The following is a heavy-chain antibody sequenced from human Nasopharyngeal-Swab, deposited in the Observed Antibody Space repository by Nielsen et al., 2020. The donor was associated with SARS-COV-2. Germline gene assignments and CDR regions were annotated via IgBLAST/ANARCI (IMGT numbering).Heavy chain of an antibody. CDR2: ISGSGGST. CDR1: GFTFSTYA. CDR3: ARGSGAGRYASDY. D-gene: IGHD3-16*01. Sequence: GESLKISCAASGFTFSTYAMYWVRQPPAKGLEWVSIISGSGGSTYYADSVKGRFTISRDNSKNTLYLQMNSLRAEDTAVYYCARGSGAGRYASDYWGQGTLVTVSS. J-gene: IGHJ4*02. V-gene: IGHV3-23*01.